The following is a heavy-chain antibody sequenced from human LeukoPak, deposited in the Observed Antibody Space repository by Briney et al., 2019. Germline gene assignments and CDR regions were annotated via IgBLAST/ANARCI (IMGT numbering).Heavy chain of an antibody. CDR3: ARGEYDLLGDY. Sequence: ASVKVSCKTSGYTFSSHSMNWVRQAPGQGLEWLGWISPYNGNTKYAQKIQGRVTMTTDTSTSTAYLELRSLRSDDTAVYYCARGEYDLLGDYWGQGTLVTVSS. CDR1: GYTFSSHS. D-gene: IGHD3-10*01. V-gene: IGHV1-18*01. CDR2: ISPYNGNT. J-gene: IGHJ4*02.